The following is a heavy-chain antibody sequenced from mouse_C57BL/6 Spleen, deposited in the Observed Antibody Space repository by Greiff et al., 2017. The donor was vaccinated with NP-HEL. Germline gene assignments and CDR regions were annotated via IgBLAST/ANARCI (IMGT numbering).Heavy chain of an antibody. J-gene: IGHJ2*01. D-gene: IGHD4-1*01. CDR3: AVLGRYFDY. CDR1: GFTFSDYG. V-gene: IGHV5-17*01. CDR2: ISSGSSTI. Sequence: EVKLMESGGGLVKPGGSLKLSCAASGFTFSDYGMHWVRQAPEKGLEWVAYISSGSSTIYYADTVKGRFTISRDNAKNTLFLQMTSLRSEDTAMYYCAVLGRYFDYWGQGTTLTVSS.